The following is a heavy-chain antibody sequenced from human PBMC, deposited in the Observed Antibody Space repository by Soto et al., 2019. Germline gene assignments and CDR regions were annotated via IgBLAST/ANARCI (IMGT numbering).Heavy chain of an antibody. J-gene: IGHJ6*02. Sequence: SVKVSCKTSGGTFRTYTINWVRQAPGQGLEWMGRIIPILDVANYAQKFQGRVTITTDTSTSTAHMELRSLRSDDTAVYYCAREGQAPYYYYGMDVWGQGTAVTVSS. V-gene: IGHV1-69*04. CDR1: GGTFRTYT. CDR3: AREGQAPYYYYGMDV. CDR2: IIPILDVA.